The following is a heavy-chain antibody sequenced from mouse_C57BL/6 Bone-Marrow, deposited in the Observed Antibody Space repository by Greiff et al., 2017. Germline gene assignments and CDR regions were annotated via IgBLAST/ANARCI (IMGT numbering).Heavy chain of an antibody. CDR1: GYAFSSSW. V-gene: IGHV1-82*01. CDR2: IYPGDGDT. D-gene: IGHD4-1*01. CDR3: ARSDWDAY. Sequence: VQLQQSGPELVKPGASVKISCKASGYAFSSSWMNWVKQRPGKGLEWIGRIYPGDGDTNYNGKFKGKATLTADKSSSTAYMQLSSLTSEDSAVYFFARSDWDAYWGQGTLVTVSA. J-gene: IGHJ3*01.